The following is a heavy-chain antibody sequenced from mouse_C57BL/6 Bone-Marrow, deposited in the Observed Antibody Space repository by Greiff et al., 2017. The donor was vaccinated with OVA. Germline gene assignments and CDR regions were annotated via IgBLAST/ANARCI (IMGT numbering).Heavy chain of an antibody. CDR3: ARNSANWDTWFAY. J-gene: IGHJ3*01. CDR2: IYPGSGNT. D-gene: IGHD4-1*01. V-gene: IGHV1-76*01. Sequence: QVQLKQSGAELVRPGASVKLSCKASGYTFTDYYINWVKQRPGQGLEWIARIYPGSGNTYYNEKFKGKATLTAEKSFSTAYMQLSSLTSEDSAVYFCARNSANWDTWFAYWGQGTLVTVSA. CDR1: GYTFTDYY.